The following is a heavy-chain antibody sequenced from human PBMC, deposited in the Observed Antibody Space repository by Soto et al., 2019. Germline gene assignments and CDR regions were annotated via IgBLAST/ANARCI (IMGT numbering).Heavy chain of an antibody. Sequence: SVKVSCKXSGGTFSSYAISWVRQAPGQGLEWMGGIIPIFGTANYAQKFQGRVTITADESTSTAYMELSSLRSEDTAVYYCANNEVGVTMIAHGFDAFGIWGQGTMVTVSS. CDR2: IIPIFGTA. CDR1: GGTFSSYA. J-gene: IGHJ3*02. V-gene: IGHV1-69*13. CDR3: ANNEVGVTMIAHGFDAFGI. D-gene: IGHD3-22*01.